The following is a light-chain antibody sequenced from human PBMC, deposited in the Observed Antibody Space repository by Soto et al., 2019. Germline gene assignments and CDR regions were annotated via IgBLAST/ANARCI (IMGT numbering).Light chain of an antibody. V-gene: IGKV3-20*01. Sequence: EIVLTQSPGTLSLSPGERATLSCRASQSVSSSYLAWSQQKPGQAPRLLIYGASSRATGIPDRFSGSGSGRDFTLTISRLEPADFAVYYCQQYGSSPTYTFGQGTKLEIK. J-gene: IGKJ2*01. CDR2: GAS. CDR3: QQYGSSPTYT. CDR1: QSVSSSY.